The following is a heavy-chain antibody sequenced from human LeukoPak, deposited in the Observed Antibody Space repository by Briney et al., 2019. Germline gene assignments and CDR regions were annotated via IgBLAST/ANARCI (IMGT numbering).Heavy chain of an antibody. Sequence: NPSETLSLTCTVSGGSIISSDYHWGWVRQPPGKGLEWIGTISYSGSTNYNPSLKSRVTISVDTSKKQFSLKLSSVTAADTAVYYCVTYYFDSSGPKKNYWGQGTLVTVSS. D-gene: IGHD3-22*01. CDR2: ISYSGST. CDR3: VTYYFDSSGPKKNY. J-gene: IGHJ4*02. CDR1: GGSIISSDYH. V-gene: IGHV4-39*07.